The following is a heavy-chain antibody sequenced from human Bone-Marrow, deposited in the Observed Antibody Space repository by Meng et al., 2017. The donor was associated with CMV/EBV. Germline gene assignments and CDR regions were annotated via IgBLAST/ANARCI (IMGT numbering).Heavy chain of an antibody. CDR3: ARGIACKTTNCYNGLEV. V-gene: IGHV3-13*01. Sequence: GESLKISCAASGFTFRSSDMRWVRQVRGKGLEWVSAIGSAGDTYYPVSVKGRFAISRENDKNTLYLHMNSLTDGDSGVYYCARGIACKTTNCYNGLEVWGQGTTVTVSS. CDR1: GFTFRSSD. CDR2: IGSAGDT. D-gene: IGHD2-2*02. J-gene: IGHJ6*02.